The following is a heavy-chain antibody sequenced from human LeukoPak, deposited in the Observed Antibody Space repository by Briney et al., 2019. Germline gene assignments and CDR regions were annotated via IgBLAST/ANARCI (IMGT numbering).Heavy chain of an antibody. Sequence: GASVKVSCKASGYTFNSYGISWVRQAPGQGLEWMGWIGAYNGDTNYAQRFQGRVTMTIDTSTSTAYMELWSLRSDDTAVYYCASWQRSIAASPLTNNWFDPWGQGTLVTVSS. CDR1: GYTFNSYG. CDR2: IGAYNGDT. V-gene: IGHV1-18*01. J-gene: IGHJ5*02. CDR3: ASWQRSIAASPLTNNWFDP. D-gene: IGHD6-6*01.